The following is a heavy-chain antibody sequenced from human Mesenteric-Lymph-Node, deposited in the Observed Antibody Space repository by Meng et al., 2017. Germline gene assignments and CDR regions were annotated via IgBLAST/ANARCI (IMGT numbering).Heavy chain of an antibody. V-gene: IGHV4-34*01. D-gene: IGHD6-13*01. CDR2: INHSGST. Sequence: QVQLQQGGGGLVKPSETRSLTCAVHGGSFRGYYWSWIRQPPGKGLEWIGEINHSGSTNYNPSLKSRVTISVDTSKNQFSLKLSSVTAADTAVYYCARGGGNSWYIDYWGQGTLVTVSS. CDR3: ARGGGNSWYIDY. J-gene: IGHJ4*02. CDR1: GGSFRGYY.